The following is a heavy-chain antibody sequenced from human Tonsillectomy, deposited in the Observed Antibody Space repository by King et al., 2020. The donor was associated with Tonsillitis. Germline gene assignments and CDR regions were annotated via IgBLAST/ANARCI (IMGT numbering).Heavy chain of an antibody. CDR3: ARQNFAPGAFDI. CDR1: GSTFGSSN. J-gene: IGHJ3*02. CDR2: ISSSSTYI. Sequence: VQLAESGGGLVKPGESLRLSCVASGSTFGSSNMNWVRQAPGKGLDWVSSISSSSTYIYYADSVKGRFTISRDNAKNSLYLQLNSLRAEDTAIYYCARQNFAPGAFDIWGQGTMVTVSS. V-gene: IGHV3-21*01. D-gene: IGHD3-10*01.